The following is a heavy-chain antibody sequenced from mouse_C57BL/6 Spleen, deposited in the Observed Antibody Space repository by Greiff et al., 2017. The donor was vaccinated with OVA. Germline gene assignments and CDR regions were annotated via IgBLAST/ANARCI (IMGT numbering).Heavy chain of an antibody. J-gene: IGHJ4*01. CDR2: IDPSDSYT. Sequence: VQLQQPAADLVKPGASVTLSCKASGYTFTSYWMPWVKQRPGQGLEWIGDIDPSDSYTNYNQKFKGTATLTVDTSSSTAYMQLSSLTSEDSAVYYCARADAMDYWGQGTSVTVSS. CDR1: GYTFTSYW. CDR3: ARADAMDY. V-gene: IGHV1-50*01.